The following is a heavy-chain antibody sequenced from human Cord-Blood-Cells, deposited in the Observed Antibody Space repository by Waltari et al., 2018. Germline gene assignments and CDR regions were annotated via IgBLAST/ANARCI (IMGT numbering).Heavy chain of an antibody. CDR1: GYTFTGYH. J-gene: IGHJ3*02. Sequence: QVQLVQSGAEVKKPGASVKVSCKASGYTFTGYHMHWVRQAPGQGLEWMGWINPNRSGTNLSQKFQGWFTLTRYTSISTAYMGLSSLRSDDTAVYYCASYDSSDACDIWCQVTMVTVSS. V-gene: IGHV1-2*04. CDR3: ASYDSSDACDI. D-gene: IGHD3-22*01. CDR2: INPNRSGT.